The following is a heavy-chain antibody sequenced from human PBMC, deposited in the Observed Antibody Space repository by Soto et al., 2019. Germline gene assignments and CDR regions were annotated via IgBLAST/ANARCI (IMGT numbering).Heavy chain of an antibody. V-gene: IGHV6-1*01. D-gene: IGHD2-21*02. J-gene: IGHJ4*02. CDR2: TYYRSKWYN. Sequence: PSQTLSLTCAISGDSVSSNSAAWNWIRQSPSRGLEWLGRTYYRSKWYNDYAVSVKSRITINPDTSKNQFSLQLNSVTPEDTAVYYCVATFNRPSGDYYYYFDYWGQGTLVTVSS. CDR3: VATFNRPSGDYYYYFDY. CDR1: GDSVSSNSAA.